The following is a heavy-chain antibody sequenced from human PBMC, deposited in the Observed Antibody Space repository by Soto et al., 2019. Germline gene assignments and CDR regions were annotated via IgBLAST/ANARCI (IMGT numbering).Heavy chain of an antibody. D-gene: IGHD3-22*01. CDR3: ARSPPGGYHYYYGMDV. Sequence: GGSLRLSCAASGFTFSSYDMQWVRQATGKGLEWVSAIGTAGDTYYPGSVKGRFTISRENAKNSLYLQMNSLGAGDTAVYYCARSPPGGYHYYYGMDVWSQGTTVTVSS. CDR2: IGTAGDT. CDR1: GFTFSSYD. V-gene: IGHV3-13*04. J-gene: IGHJ6*02.